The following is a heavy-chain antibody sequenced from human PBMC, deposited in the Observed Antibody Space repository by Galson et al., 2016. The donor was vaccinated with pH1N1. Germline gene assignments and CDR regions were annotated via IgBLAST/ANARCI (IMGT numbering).Heavy chain of an antibody. CDR1: GYTFTEYY. Sequence: SVKVSCKASGYTFTEYYIHWVRQAPGQGLEWMGRVNSKTGRTDYAQSFQGRVTMTRDTSISAAYMDLNRLRSDDTAVYYCARVPMGSTLYYCDYWGQGTLVTVSS. CDR3: ARVPMGSTLYYCDY. D-gene: IGHD1-26*01. CDR2: VNSKTGRT. J-gene: IGHJ4*02. V-gene: IGHV1-2*06.